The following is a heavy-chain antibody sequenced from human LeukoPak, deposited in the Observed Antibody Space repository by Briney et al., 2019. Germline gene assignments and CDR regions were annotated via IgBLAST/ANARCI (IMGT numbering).Heavy chain of an antibody. D-gene: IGHD3-9*01. CDR2: LYHSGST. CDR1: GGSISSSNW. Sequence: SGTLSLTCTVSGGSISSSNWWSWVRQPPGKGLEWIGELYHSGSTNYNPSLKSRVTISVDTSKNQFSLKLSSVTAADTAVYYCARGPGADYDILTGYYPDDAFDIWGQGTMVTVSS. V-gene: IGHV4-4*02. J-gene: IGHJ3*02. CDR3: ARGPGADYDILTGYYPDDAFDI.